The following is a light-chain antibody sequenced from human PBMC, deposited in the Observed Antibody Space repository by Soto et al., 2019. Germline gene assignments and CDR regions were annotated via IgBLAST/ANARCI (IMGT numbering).Light chain of an antibody. CDR3: QQYNCYPLT. CDR2: AAS. CDR1: QGIGND. J-gene: IGKJ4*01. Sequence: DIQMTQSPSSLSASVGDRVTITCRASQGIGNDLGWYQQKPGKGPKRLIYAASSLHSGVPPRFCGSEPGTEFTLTISSLQTEDFATYYCQQYNCYPLTFGGGTKVEV. V-gene: IGKV1-17*01.